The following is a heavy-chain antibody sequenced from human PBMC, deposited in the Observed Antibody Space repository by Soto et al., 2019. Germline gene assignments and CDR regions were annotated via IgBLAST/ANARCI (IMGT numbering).Heavy chain of an antibody. CDR1: GGSFSGYY. CDR2: INHSGST. Sequence: QVQLQQWGAGLSKPSETLSLTCAVYGGSFSGYYWSWIRQPPGKGLEWIGEINHSGSTNYNPSLKSRVTISVDTSKNQFSLKLSSVTAADTAVYYCARGGRSIAARLVPNWFDPWGQGTLVTVSS. D-gene: IGHD6-6*01. CDR3: ARGGRSIAARLVPNWFDP. V-gene: IGHV4-34*01. J-gene: IGHJ5*02.